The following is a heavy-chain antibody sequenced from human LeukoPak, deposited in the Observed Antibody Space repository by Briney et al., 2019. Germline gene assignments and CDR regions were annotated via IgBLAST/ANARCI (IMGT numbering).Heavy chain of an antibody. CDR1: GFTFSSYV. J-gene: IGHJ4*02. D-gene: IGHD2-15*01. V-gene: IGHV3-23*01. CDR2: IGGSGSRT. CDR3: ANAKRVGLGYCTGGSCSSFDY. Sequence: SGGSLRLSCAASGFTFSSYVMSWVRQAPGKGLEWVSAIGGSGSRTYYADSVRGRFTISRDNSENTLFLQMNSLGAEDTAVYYCANAKRVGLGYCTGGSCSSFDYWGQGALVTVSS.